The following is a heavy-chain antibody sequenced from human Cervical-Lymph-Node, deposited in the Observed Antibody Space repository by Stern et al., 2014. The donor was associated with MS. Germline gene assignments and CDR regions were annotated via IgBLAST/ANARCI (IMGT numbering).Heavy chain of an antibody. Sequence: DQLVESGSEVTKPGASVKVSCKASGYNLTTSAINWVRQAPGQGLEGMGWINTYTGAPTYGQDFAGRVVFSLDTSVSTAYLQISTLKAEDTAIYYCTSQGASVFGVSPTRYWGQGTLVTVSS. J-gene: IGHJ4*02. CDR2: INTYTGAP. CDR3: TSQGASVFGVSPTRY. D-gene: IGHD5/OR15-5a*01. CDR1: GYNLTTSA. V-gene: IGHV7-4-1*02.